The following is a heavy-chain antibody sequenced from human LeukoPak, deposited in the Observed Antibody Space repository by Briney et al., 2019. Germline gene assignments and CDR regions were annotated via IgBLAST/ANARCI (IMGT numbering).Heavy chain of an antibody. J-gene: IGHJ6*03. CDR2: ISSSGSTI. D-gene: IGHD3-3*01. CDR3: ARANYDFWSNYYYYMDV. V-gene: IGHV3-11*01. CDR1: GFTFSDYY. Sequence: GGSLRLSCAASGFTFSDYYMSWIRQAPGKGLERVSCISSSGSTIYYADSVKGRFTISRDNAKNSLYLQMNSLRAEDTAVYYCARANYDFWSNYYYYMDVWGKGTTVTVSS.